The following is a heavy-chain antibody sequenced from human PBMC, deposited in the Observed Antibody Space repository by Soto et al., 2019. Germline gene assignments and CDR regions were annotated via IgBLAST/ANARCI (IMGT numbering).Heavy chain of an antibody. CDR3: ASLSPTMVRVVMGPGP. CDR2: IDPSDSYT. Sequence: PGESLKISCKGSGYSFTSYWLSWVRQMPGKGLEWMGRIDPSDSYTNYSPSFQGHVTISADKSISTAYLQWSSLKASDTAMYYCASLSPTMVRVVMGPGPWGQGTLVTVSS. D-gene: IGHD3-10*01. CDR1: GYSFTSYW. J-gene: IGHJ5*02. V-gene: IGHV5-10-1*01.